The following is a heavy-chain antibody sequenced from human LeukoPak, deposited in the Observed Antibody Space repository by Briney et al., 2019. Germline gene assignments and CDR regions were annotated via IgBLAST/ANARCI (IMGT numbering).Heavy chain of an antibody. Sequence: SETLSLTCTVSGGSISSYYWSWIRQPPGKGLEWIGYIYYSGSTNYNPSLKSRVTISVDTSKNQFSLKLSSVTAADTAVYYCARIRGYSFDYWGQGTLVTVSS. V-gene: IGHV4-59*01. CDR2: IYYSGST. CDR3: ARIRGYSFDY. J-gene: IGHJ4*02. D-gene: IGHD5-18*01. CDR1: GGSISSYY.